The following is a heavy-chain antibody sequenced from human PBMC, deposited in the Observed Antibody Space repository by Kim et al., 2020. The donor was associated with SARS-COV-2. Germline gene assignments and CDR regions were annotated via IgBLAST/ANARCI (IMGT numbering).Heavy chain of an antibody. CDR2: GGDT. V-gene: IGHV3-23*01. J-gene: IGHJ5*02. CDR3: AKSNWFDP. Sequence: GGDTDYADSVKRRFTISRDNSKSTLYLQMNSLRAEDTAVYYCAKSNWFDPWGQGTLVTVSS.